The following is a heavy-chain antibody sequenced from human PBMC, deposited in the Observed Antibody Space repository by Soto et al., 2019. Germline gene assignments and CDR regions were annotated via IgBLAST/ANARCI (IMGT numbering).Heavy chain of an antibody. J-gene: IGHJ4*02. CDR1: GFTFSSYA. CDR2: ISYDGSNK. D-gene: IGHD3-10*01. CDR3: ARDSVWGKYGSGSYDY. V-gene: IGHV3-30*04. Sequence: GGSLRLSCAASGFTFSSYAMHWVRQAPGKGLEWVAVISYDGSNKYYADSVKGRFTISRDNSKNTLYLQMNSLRAEDTAVYYCARDSVWGKYGSGSYDYWGQGTLVTVSS.